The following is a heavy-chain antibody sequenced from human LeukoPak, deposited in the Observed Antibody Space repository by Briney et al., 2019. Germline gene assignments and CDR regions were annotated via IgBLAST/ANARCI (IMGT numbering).Heavy chain of an antibody. V-gene: IGHV1-46*01. Sequence: ASVKVSCKASGYTFTSYYMHWVRQAPGQGLEWMGIINPSGGSTSYAQKFQGRVTITADKSTSTAYMELSSLGSEDTAVYYCARDLALWFGELGNYWGQGTLVTVSS. J-gene: IGHJ4*02. CDR2: INPSGGST. CDR3: ARDLALWFGELGNY. D-gene: IGHD3-10*01. CDR1: GYTFTSYY.